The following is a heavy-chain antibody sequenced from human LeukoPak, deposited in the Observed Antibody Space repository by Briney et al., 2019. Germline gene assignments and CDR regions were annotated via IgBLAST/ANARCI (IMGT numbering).Heavy chain of an antibody. D-gene: IGHD3-22*01. J-gene: IGHJ4*02. V-gene: IGHV3-11*01. CDR1: GFTFSNYD. CDR2: ISSSGSTI. Sequence: GGSLRLSCAASGFTFSNYDMSWIRQAPGKGLEWVSYISSSGSTIYYADSVKGRFTISRDTAKNSLYLQMNSLRAEDTAVYFCANRGVVIRVILDGFPKEAYYFDSWGQGALVTVSS. CDR3: ANRGVVIRVILDGFPKEAYYFDS.